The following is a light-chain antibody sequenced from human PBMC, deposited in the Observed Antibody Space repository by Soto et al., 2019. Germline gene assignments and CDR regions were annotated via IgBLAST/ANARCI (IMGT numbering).Light chain of an antibody. CDR1: QSVLYSSNNKNY. V-gene: IGKV4-1*01. CDR2: WAS. Sequence: DILMTQSPDSLAVSLGERATIDCKSSQSVLYSSNNKNYLAWYRQKPGQPPKLLIYWASTRESGVPDRFSGSGSGTDFTLTISSLQAEHVAVYYCQQYYSTPLTFGGGTKVDIK. CDR3: QQYYSTPLT. J-gene: IGKJ4*01.